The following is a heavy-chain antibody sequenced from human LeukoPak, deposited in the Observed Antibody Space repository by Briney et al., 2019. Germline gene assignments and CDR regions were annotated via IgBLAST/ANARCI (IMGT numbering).Heavy chain of an antibody. V-gene: IGHV3-23*01. CDR3: APGSAYCGGDCLTHFDY. J-gene: IGHJ4*02. Sequence: SGGSLSLSCAASGFSFSSYGMSWLRQAPGKGLEWVSAISGSGDTTNYADSVKGRFTISRDNSKNTLYVQMNSLRAEDTAVYYCAPGSAYCGGDCLTHFDYWGQGTLVTVSS. D-gene: IGHD2-21*02. CDR2: ISGSGDTT. CDR1: GFSFSSYG.